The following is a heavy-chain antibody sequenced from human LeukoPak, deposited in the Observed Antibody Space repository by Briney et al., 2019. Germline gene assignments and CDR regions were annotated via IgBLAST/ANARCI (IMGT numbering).Heavy chain of an antibody. D-gene: IGHD3-10*02. CDR1: GFTFSSYG. J-gene: IGHJ6*04. CDR3: AELGITMIGGV. CDR2: ISSSRRTI. V-gene: IGHV3-48*04. Sequence: PGGSLRLSCAASGFTFSSYGINWVRQAPGKGLEWVSYISSSRRTIYYADSVKGRFTISRDNAKNSLYLQMNSLRAEDTAVYYCAELGITMIGGVWGKGTTVTISS.